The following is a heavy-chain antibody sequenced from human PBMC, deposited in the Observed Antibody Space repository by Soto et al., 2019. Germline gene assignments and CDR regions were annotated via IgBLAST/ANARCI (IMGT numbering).Heavy chain of an antibody. CDR1: GFTFSSYA. Sequence: GSLRLSCAASGFTFSSYAMSWVRQAPGKGLEWVSAISGSGGSTYYADSVKGRFTISRDNSKNTLYLQMNSLRAEDTAVYYCAKEPPLYYDILTGYLKAGSLGSYFDYWGQGTLVTSPQ. J-gene: IGHJ4*02. CDR3: AKEPPLYYDILTGYLKAGSLGSYFDY. V-gene: IGHV3-23*01. CDR2: ISGSGGST. D-gene: IGHD3-9*01.